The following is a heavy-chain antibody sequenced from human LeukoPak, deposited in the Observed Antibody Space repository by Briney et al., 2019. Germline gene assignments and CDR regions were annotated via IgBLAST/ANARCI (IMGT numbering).Heavy chain of an antibody. J-gene: IGHJ4*02. V-gene: IGHV3-30*04. CDR2: ISYDGSNK. Sequence: GSLRLSCAASGFTFSSYAMHWVRQAPGKGLEWVAVISYDGSNKYYADSVKGRFTISRDNSKNTLFLQMNSLYYCSRDRLDIIYDVWGQGTLVTVSS. D-gene: IGHD3-10*01. CDR1: GFTFSSYA. CDR3: IYDV.